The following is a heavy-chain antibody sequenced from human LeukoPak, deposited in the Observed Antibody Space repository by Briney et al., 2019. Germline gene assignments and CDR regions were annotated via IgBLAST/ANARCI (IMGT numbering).Heavy chain of an antibody. CDR3: ASLSVAGTNYYYYMDV. Sequence: PSKTLSLTCTVSGGSISSSSYYWGWIRQPPGKGLEWIGSIYYSGSTYYNPSLKSRVTISVDTSKNQFSLKLSSVTAADTAMYYCASLSVAGTNYYYYMDVWGKGTTVTVSS. D-gene: IGHD6-19*01. J-gene: IGHJ6*03. V-gene: IGHV4-39*01. CDR1: GGSISSSSYY. CDR2: IYYSGST.